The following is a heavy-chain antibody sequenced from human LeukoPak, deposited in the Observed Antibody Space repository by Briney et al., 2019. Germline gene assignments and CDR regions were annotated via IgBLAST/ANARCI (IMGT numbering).Heavy chain of an antibody. V-gene: IGHV1-2*02. Sequence: GASVKVSCXASGYPFTGYYLHWVRQAPGQGLAWMGWINPDSGGTNYAQKFQGRVTMTRDTSISTAYMELSSLRSDDTAVYYCARVLEWELLRDWGQGILVTVSS. J-gene: IGHJ4*02. CDR1: GYPFTGYY. CDR2: INPDSGGT. D-gene: IGHD1-26*01. CDR3: ARVLEWELLRD.